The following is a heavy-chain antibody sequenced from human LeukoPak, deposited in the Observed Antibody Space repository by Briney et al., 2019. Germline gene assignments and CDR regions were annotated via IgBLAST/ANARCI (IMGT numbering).Heavy chain of an antibody. J-gene: IGHJ6*03. CDR3: AELGITMVGGV. V-gene: IGHV3-48*03. D-gene: IGHD3-10*02. Sequence: PGGSLTLSCAASGFTFSSYEMNWVRQPPGHGLEGVSYISSSGSTIYYPDSVKGRFTISRDNAKNSLYLQMNSLRAEDTAVYYCAELGITMVGGVWGKGTTVTIS. CDR1: GFTFSSYE. CDR2: ISSSGSTI.